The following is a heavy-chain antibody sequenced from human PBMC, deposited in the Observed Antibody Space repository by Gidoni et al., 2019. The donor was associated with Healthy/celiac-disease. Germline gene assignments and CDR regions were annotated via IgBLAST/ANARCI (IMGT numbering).Heavy chain of an antibody. CDR1: GDSVSRNSPP. CDR2: TYYRSKWYN. J-gene: IGHJ3*02. D-gene: IGHD2-2*01. V-gene: IGHV6-1*01. CDR3: ERVNYCSSTSCHLRGVNDAFDI. Sequence: QVQLQQSGPGLVNPSQTLSLTCALSGDSVSRNSPPLNWIRQSPSRVLERLGRTYYRSKWYNDYAVSVKSRITSNPDTSKNQFSLQLNSVTPEDTDVYYCERVNYCSSTSCHLRGVNDAFDIWGQGTMVTVSS.